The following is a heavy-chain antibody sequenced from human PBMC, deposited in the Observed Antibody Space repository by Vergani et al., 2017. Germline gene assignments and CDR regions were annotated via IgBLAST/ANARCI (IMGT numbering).Heavy chain of an antibody. CDR3: AKDSSGEDSNRGYGDYLLGAFDI. J-gene: IGHJ3*02. Sequence: EVQLLESGGGLVQPGGSLRLSCAASGFTFSSYAMSWVRQAPGKGLEWVSAISGSGGSTYYADSVKGRFTISRDNSKNTLYLQMNSLRAEDTAVYYCAKDSSGEDSNRGYGDYLLGAFDIWGQGTMVTVSS. CDR2: ISGSGGST. V-gene: IGHV3-23*01. CDR1: GFTFSSYA. D-gene: IGHD4-17*01.